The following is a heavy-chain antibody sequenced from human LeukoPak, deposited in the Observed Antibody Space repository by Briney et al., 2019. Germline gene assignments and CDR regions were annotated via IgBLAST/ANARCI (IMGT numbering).Heavy chain of an antibody. Sequence: SGPLSLPCPVSGGSISSSSYYGGGIRQPPGKGRGGMGMIYYSGSTYYNPSLKSRVTISVDTSKNQFSLKLSSVTAADTAVYYCAREAYYDSSGYYCYFDYWGQGTLVTVSS. V-gene: IGHV4-39*07. CDR3: AREAYYDSSGYYCYFDY. D-gene: IGHD3-22*01. CDR1: GGSISSSSYY. J-gene: IGHJ4*02. CDR2: IYYSGST.